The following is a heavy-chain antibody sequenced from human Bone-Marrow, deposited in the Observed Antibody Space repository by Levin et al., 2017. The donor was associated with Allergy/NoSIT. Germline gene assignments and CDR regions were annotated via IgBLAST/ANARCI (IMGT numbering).Heavy chain of an antibody. Sequence: RGESLKISCAASGFSFSSYWMHWVRQTPGKGLVWVARIDRDGLRTEYADSVKGRFTISRDNAKDTVSLQVTSLRAEDTAIYYCAASRWSGYCDYWGQGTRVTVSS. J-gene: IGHJ4*02. CDR3: AASRWSGYCDY. V-gene: IGHV3-74*03. CDR2: IDRDGLRT. CDR1: GFSFSSYW. D-gene: IGHD3-3*01.